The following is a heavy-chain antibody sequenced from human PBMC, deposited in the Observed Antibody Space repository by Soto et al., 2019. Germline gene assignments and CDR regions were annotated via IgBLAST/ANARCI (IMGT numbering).Heavy chain of an antibody. D-gene: IGHD6-6*01. CDR2: ISWNSGSI. CDR1: GFTFDDYA. CDR3: AKDGAARPGSYLPYYYYCMDV. V-gene: IGHV3-9*01. Sequence: EVQLVESGGGLVQPGRSLRLSCAASGFTFDDYAMHWVRQAPGKGLEWVSGISWNSGSIGYADSVKGRFTISRDNAKNSLYLQMNILRAEDTALYYCAKDGAARPGSYLPYYYYCMDVWGQGTTVTVSS. J-gene: IGHJ6*02.